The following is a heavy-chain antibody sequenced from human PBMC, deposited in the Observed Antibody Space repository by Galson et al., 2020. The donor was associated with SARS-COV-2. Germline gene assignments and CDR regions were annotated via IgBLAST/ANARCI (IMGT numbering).Heavy chain of an antibody. Sequence: GGSLRLPFVALGISFICNDMIWVRQAPGKGLEGVSVMNIDDTTDYADSGKGRITFSRDTSQNTIFLQMNNLRGEDTAPYFCTRDGVHTFGSVWFDPWGQGALVTVSP. CDR3: TRDGVHTFGSVWFDP. V-gene: IGHV3-53*01. CDR2: MNIDDTT. J-gene: IGHJ5*02. D-gene: IGHD3-10*01. CDR1: GISFICND.